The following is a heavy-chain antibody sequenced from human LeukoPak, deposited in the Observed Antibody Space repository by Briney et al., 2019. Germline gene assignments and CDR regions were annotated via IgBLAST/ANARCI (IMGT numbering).Heavy chain of an antibody. CDR2: ISSSSSTI. J-gene: IGHJ4*02. Sequence: GGSLRLSCAASGFIFSSYSMNWVRQAPGKGLEWVSYISSSSSTIYYADSVKGRFTISRDNSKNTLYLQMNSLRAEDTAVYYCARRAGAYSHPYDYWGQGTLVTVSS. V-gene: IGHV3-48*01. CDR3: ARRAGAYSHPYDY. D-gene: IGHD4/OR15-4a*01. CDR1: GFIFSSYS.